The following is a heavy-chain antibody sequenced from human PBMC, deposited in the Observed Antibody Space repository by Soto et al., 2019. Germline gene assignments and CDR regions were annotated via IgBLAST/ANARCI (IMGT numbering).Heavy chain of an antibody. CDR1: GGTFSSYA. D-gene: IGHD3-16*01. CDR2: IIPIFATA. CDR3: AQCLLGVNYYYGMDV. Sequence: QVQLVQSGAEVKKPGSSVKVSCKASGGTFSSYAINWVRQAPGQGLEWMGGIIPIFATADYAQKFQGRVTITADESTSTDYMELSSLRSEDTAVYYCAQCLLGVNYYYGMDVWGQGTTVTVSS. J-gene: IGHJ6*02. V-gene: IGHV1-69*12.